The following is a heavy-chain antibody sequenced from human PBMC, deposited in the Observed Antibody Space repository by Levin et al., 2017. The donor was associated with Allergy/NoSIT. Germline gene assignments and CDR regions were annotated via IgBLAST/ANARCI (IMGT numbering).Heavy chain of an antibody. V-gene: IGHV3-30*03. J-gene: IGHJ4*02. CDR3: ARSLSDDQLLLPFDY. CDR2: ISYDGSNK. CDR1: GFTFSSYG. D-gene: IGHD2-15*01. Sequence: GGSLRLSCAASGFTFSSYGMHWVRQAPGKGLEWVAVISYDGSNKYYADSVKGRFTISRDNSKNTLYLQMNSLRAEDTAVYYCARSLSDDQLLLPFDYWGQGTLVTVSS.